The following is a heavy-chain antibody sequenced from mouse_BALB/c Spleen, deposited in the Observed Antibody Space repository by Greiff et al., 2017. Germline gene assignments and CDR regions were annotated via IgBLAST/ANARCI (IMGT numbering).Heavy chain of an antibody. Sequence: QVQLQQPGAELVKPGTSVKLSCKASGYNFTSYWINWVKLRPGQGLEWIGDIYPGSGSTNYNEKFKSKATLTVDTSSSTAYMQLSSLASEDSALYYCARWGLLDYWGQGTTLTVSS. CDR3: ARWGLLDY. CDR1: GYNFTSYW. J-gene: IGHJ2*01. V-gene: IGHV1-55*01. CDR2: IYPGSGST. D-gene: IGHD2-2*01.